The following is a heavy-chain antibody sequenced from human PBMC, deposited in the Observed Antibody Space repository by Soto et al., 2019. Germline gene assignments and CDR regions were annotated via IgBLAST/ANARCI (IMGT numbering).Heavy chain of an antibody. J-gene: IGHJ4*02. Sequence: PGGSLRLSCAASGFTFSSYAMHWVRQAPGKGLEWVAVISYDGSNKYYADSVKGRFTISRDNSKNTLYLQMNSLRAEDTAVYYCARLWFGELTVNYWGQGTLVTVSS. CDR3: ARLWFGELTVNY. D-gene: IGHD3-10*01. CDR2: ISYDGSNK. V-gene: IGHV3-30-3*01. CDR1: GFTFSSYA.